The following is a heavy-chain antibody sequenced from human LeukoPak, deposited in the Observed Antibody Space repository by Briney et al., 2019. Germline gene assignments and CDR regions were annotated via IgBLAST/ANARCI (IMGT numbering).Heavy chain of an antibody. J-gene: IGHJ5*02. CDR3: ARDLFRLGVPADDGNWFDP. Sequence: PGRSLRLSCAASGFTFSSYSMNWVRQAPGKGLEWVSSISSSSSYIYYADSVKGRFTISRDNAKNSLYLQMNSLRAEDTAVYYCARDLFRLGVPADDGNWFDPWGQGTLVTVSS. CDR1: GFTFSSYS. CDR2: ISSSSSYI. D-gene: IGHD2-2*01. V-gene: IGHV3-21*01.